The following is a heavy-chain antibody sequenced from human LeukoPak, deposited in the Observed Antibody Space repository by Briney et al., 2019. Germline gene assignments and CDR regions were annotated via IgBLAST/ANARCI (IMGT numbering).Heavy chain of an antibody. J-gene: IGHJ4*02. D-gene: IGHD6-19*01. CDR1: GGSISSGGYY. CDR2: IYYSGST. CDR3: ARTGYSSGWQVVYFDY. V-gene: IGHV4-31*03. Sequence: SQTLSLTCTVSGGSISSGGYYWSWIRQHPGKGLEWIGYIYYSGSTYYSPSLKSRVTISVDTSKNQFSLKLSSVTAADTAVYYCARTGYSSGWQVVYFDYWGQGTLVTVSS.